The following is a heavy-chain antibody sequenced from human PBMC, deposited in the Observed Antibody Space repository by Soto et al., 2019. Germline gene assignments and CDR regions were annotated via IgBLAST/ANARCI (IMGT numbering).Heavy chain of an antibody. CDR2: ISYDGSNK. Sequence: QVQLVESGGGVVQPGRSLRLSCAASGFTFSSYAMHWVRQAPGKGLEWVTVISYDGSNKYYADSVKGRFTISRDNSKNTLYLHMNRVRTEDTAVYYCARDSSYCGGDCYISLWNFDLWGRGNLVTVFS. CDR1: GFTFSSYA. J-gene: IGHJ2*01. CDR3: ARDSSYCGGDCYISLWNFDL. D-gene: IGHD2-21*02. V-gene: IGHV3-30-3*01.